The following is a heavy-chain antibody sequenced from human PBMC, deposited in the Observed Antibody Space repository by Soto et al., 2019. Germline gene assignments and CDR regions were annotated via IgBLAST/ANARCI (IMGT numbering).Heavy chain of an antibody. CDR2: IVPLCRTT. V-gene: IGHV1-69*13. CDR1: RAPFSSYA. Sequence: SVKVNCKECRAPFSSYAISWVRQAPGQGLEWIAGIVPLCRTTTYSQQFEGTVTITAAASTYKVYRDLSELRSGERAVYYCARGGYSSTWSNLLDRSGLDVGGQGATVTVSS. J-gene: IGHJ6*02. CDR3: ARGGYSSTWSNLLDRSGLDV. D-gene: IGHD6-13*01.